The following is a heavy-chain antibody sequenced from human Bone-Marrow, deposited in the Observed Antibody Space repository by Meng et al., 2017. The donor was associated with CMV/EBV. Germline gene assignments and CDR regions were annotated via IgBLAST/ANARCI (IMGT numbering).Heavy chain of an antibody. CDR1: GFTFSGYG. D-gene: IGHD3-3*02. CDR2: ISNDGKKD. Sequence: GESLKISCATSGFTFSGYGMHWVRQAPGKGLEWVAFISNDGKKDHYADSVKGRFTISRDNSNSTLFLQMNRLRAEDTALYYCARGAFLEGLLQFDYWGQGTLVTVSS. V-gene: IGHV3-30*04. J-gene: IGHJ4*02. CDR3: ARGAFLEGLLQFDY.